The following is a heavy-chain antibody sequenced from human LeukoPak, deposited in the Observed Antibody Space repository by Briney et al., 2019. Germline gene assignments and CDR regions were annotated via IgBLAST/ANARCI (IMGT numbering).Heavy chain of an antibody. Sequence: GGSLRLSCAAFSGFAMSWVRQAPGKRLEWVSAINGRGDDTYYPDSVKGRFTISRDNSNNTLYLQMNSLRADDTAVYYCAKGHSESSSFFDSWGQGIPVTVSS. J-gene: IGHJ4*02. V-gene: IGHV3-23*01. CDR2: INGRGDDT. CDR1: SGFA. D-gene: IGHD5-18*01. CDR3: AKGHSESSSFFDS.